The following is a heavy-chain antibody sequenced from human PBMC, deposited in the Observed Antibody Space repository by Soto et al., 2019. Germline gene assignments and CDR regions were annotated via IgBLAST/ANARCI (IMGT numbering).Heavy chain of an antibody. V-gene: IGHV3-74*01. D-gene: IGHD3-22*01. CDR2: INSGGSTT. CDR1: GFTFSSYW. J-gene: IGHJ3*02. Sequence: GGSLRLSCAASGFTFSSYWMHWVRQAPGKGLVWVSRINSGGSTTSYADSVKGRLTISRDNAKNTLYLQMNSLRAEDTAVYYCAGDSSGYSYDAFDIWGQGTMVTVSS. CDR3: AGDSSGYSYDAFDI.